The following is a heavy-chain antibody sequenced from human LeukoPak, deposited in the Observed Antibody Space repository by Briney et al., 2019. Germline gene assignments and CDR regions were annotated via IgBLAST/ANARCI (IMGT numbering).Heavy chain of an antibody. J-gene: IGHJ5*02. CDR2: ISYDGSNK. Sequence: GRSLRLSCAASGFTFSSYGMHWVRQAPGKGLEWVAVISYDGSNKYYADSVKGRSTISRDNSKNTLYLQMNSLRAEDTAVYYCAKDITIFGVVTIKNWFDPWGQGTLVTVSS. CDR1: GFTFSSYG. D-gene: IGHD3-3*01. CDR3: AKDITIFGVVTIKNWFDP. V-gene: IGHV3-30*18.